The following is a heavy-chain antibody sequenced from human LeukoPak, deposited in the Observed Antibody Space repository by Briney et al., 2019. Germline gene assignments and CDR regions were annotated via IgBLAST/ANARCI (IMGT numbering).Heavy chain of an antibody. CDR1: GYTFTGCY. V-gene: IGHV1-2*06. Sequence: ASVKVSCKASGYTFTGCYMHWVRQAPGQGLEWMGRINPNSGGTNYAQKFQGRVAMTRDTSISTAYMELSRLRSDDTAVYYCAREYDSSGYDYWGQGTLVTVSS. D-gene: IGHD3-22*01. CDR3: AREYDSSGYDY. CDR2: INPNSGGT. J-gene: IGHJ4*02.